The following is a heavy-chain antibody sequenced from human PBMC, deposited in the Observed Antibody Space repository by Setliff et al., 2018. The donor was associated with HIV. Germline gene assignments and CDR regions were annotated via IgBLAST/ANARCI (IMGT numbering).Heavy chain of an antibody. Sequence: WGSLRLTCAASGFTFSSYAMSWVRQAPGKGLEWVSGISGSGTSTYYADSVKGRFTISRDNSKNTLYLHMNNLRGDDTAVYYCAKGCGGAGFCYYADYWGQGTVVTVSS. V-gene: IGHV3-23*01. CDR3: AKGCGGAGFCYYADY. CDR1: GFTFSSYA. J-gene: IGHJ4*02. D-gene: IGHD2-21*01. CDR2: ISGSGTST.